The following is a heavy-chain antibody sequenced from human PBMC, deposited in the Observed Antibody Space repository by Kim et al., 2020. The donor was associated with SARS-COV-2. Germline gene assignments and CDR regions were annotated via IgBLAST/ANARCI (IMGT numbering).Heavy chain of an antibody. V-gene: IGHV3-23*01. J-gene: IGHJ4*02. CDR3: AKVRGWELTVLDY. CDR1: GFTFSSYA. Sequence: GGSLRLSCAASGFTFSSYAMSWVRQAPGKGLEWVSAISGSGGSTYYADSVKGRFTISRDNSKNTLYLQMNSLRAEDTAVYCCAKVRGWELTVLDYWGQGTLVTVSS. D-gene: IGHD1-26*01. CDR2: ISGSGGST.